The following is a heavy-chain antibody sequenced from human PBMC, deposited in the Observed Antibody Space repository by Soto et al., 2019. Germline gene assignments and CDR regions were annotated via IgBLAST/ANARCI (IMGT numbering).Heavy chain of an antibody. CDR2: ISYDGSNK. J-gene: IGHJ6*02. D-gene: IGHD2-15*01. V-gene: IGHV3-30*18. CDR3: AKDRGNNYYYYGMDV. CDR1: GFTFSSYG. Sequence: VQLVESGGGVVQPGRSLRLSCAASGFTFSSYGMHWVRQAPGKGLEWVAVISYDGSNKYYADSVKGRFTISRDNSKNTLYLQMNSLRAEDTAVYYCAKDRGNNYYYYGMDVWGQGTTVTVSS.